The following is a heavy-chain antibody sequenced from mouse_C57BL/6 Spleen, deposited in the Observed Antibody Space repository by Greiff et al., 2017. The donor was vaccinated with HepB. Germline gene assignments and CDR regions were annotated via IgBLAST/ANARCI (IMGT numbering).Heavy chain of an antibody. V-gene: IGHV5-16*01. CDR2: INYDGSST. J-gene: IGHJ2*01. D-gene: IGHD4-1*01. CDR3: ARDNWDDYGYYFDY. Sequence: EVKLVESEGGLVQPGSSMKLSCTASGFTFSDYYMAWVRQVPEKGLEWVANINYDGSSTYYLDSLKSRFIISRDNAKNILYLQMSSLKSEDTATYYCARDNWDDYGYYFDYWGQGTTLTVSS. CDR1: GFTFSDYY.